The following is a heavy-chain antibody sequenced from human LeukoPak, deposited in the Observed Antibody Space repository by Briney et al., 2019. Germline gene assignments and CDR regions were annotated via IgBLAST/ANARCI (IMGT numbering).Heavy chain of an antibody. CDR3: ARGVATNY. J-gene: IGHJ4*02. Sequence: ASVKVSCKASGYTFTSYDINWVRQAAGQGLEWMAWMSPNSGDTGYAQKFQGRVTITRNTSISTAFLELSSLRSEDTAVYYCARGVATNYWGQGTLVTVSS. CDR1: GYTFTSYD. V-gene: IGHV1-8*03. CDR2: MSPNSGDT. D-gene: IGHD5-12*01.